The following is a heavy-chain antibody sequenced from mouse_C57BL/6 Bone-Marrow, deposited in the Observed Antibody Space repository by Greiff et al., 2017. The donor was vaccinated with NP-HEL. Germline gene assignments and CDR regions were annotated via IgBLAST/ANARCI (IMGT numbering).Heavy chain of an antibody. D-gene: IGHD2-4*01. J-gene: IGHJ1*03. V-gene: IGHV5-9-1*02. CDR1: GFTFSSYA. CDR3: TRRGYDYHWYFDV. CDR2: ISSGGDYI. Sequence: EVQLVESGEGLVKPGGSLKLSCAASGFTFSSYAMSWVRQTPEKRLEWVAYISSGGDYIYYADTVKGRFTISRDNARNTLYLQMSSLKSEDTAMYYCTRRGYDYHWYFDVWGTGTTVTVSS.